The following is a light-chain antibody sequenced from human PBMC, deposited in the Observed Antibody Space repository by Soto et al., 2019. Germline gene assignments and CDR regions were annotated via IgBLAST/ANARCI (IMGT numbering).Light chain of an antibody. J-gene: IGKJ1*01. CDR3: QQYNNWPWP. CDR2: GAS. CDR1: QSVSSN. Sequence: EIVMTQSPATLSVSPGERATLSCMAGQSVSSNLAWYQQKPGQAPRLLIYGASTRATGIPARFSGSGSGTEFTLTISSLQSEDFAVYYCQQYNNWPWPFGQGTRWIS. V-gene: IGKV3-15*01.